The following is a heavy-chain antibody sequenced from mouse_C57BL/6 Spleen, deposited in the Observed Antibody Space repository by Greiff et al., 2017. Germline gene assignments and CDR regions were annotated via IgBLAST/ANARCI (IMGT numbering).Heavy chain of an antibody. J-gene: IGHJ3*01. CDR2: IYPRSGNT. D-gene: IGHD3-2*02. CDR3: GEQRRLRFAY. Sequence: QVQLQQSGAELARPGASVKLSCKASGYTFTSYGISWVKQRPGQGLEWIGEIYPRSGNTYYNEKFKGKATLTADKSSSTAYMELRSLTSEDSAVYSWGEQRRLRFAYWGQGTLVTVSA. CDR1: GYTFTSYG. V-gene: IGHV1-81*01.